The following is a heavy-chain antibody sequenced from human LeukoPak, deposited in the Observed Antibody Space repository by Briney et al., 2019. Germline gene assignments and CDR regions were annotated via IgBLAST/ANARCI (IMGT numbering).Heavy chain of an antibody. D-gene: IGHD6-19*01. CDR3: ARVGYSSGWYRS. CDR2: VHGGGIT. CDR1: GFTFSSYA. V-gene: IGHV3-53*01. Sequence: GGSLRLSCAASGFTFSSYAMSWVRQAPGKGLEWVSSVHGGGITYYADSVKGRFTISRDNSKNTLYLQMNSLRVEDTAVYYCARVGYSSGWYRSWGQGTLVTVSS. J-gene: IGHJ4*02.